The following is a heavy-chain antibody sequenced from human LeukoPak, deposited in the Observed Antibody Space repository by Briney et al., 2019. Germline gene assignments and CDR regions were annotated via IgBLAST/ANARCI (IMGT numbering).Heavy chain of an antibody. V-gene: IGHV1-69*05. CDR2: IIPVFGTA. Sequence: SVKVSCKASGGTFSSYAISWVRQAPGQGLEWMGRIIPVFGTANYAQKFQGRVTITTDESTSTAYMELSSLRSEDTAVYYCARETYRWGRAATPAPPRAPFFDYWGQGTLVTVSS. CDR1: GGTFSSYA. D-gene: IGHD3-16*01. J-gene: IGHJ4*02. CDR3: ARETYRWGRAATPAPPRAPFFDY.